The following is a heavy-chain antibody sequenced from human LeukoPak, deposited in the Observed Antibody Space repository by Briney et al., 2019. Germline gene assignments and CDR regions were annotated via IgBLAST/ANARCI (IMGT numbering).Heavy chain of an antibody. CDR3: ARDRTVEPLQGLYYYYGMDV. J-gene: IGHJ6*02. CDR1: GFTFSSYA. D-gene: IGHD4-23*01. CDR2: ISYDGSNK. Sequence: GGSLRLSCAASGFTFSSYAMHWVRQAPGKGLEWVAVISYDGSNKYYADSVKGRFTISRDNSKNTLYLQMNSLRAEDTAVYYCARDRTVEPLQGLYYYYGMDVWGQGTTVTVSS. V-gene: IGHV3-30-3*01.